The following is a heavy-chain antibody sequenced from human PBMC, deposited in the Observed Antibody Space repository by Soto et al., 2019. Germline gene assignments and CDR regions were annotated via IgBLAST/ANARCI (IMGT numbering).Heavy chain of an antibody. CDR2: IIPIYGTA. D-gene: IGHD2-15*01. J-gene: IGHJ6*02. CDR1: GGTFTSYA. Sequence: QVQLVQSGAEVKKPGASVKVSCKASGGTFTSYAISWVRQAPGQGLEWMGGIIPIYGTANYAQKFQGRVTITTDESKSQAYMERSSLRSEDTALYYCAREWCRISQAYGMDVLGQGTTGTGSS. V-gene: IGHV1-69*05. CDR3: AREWCRISQAYGMDV.